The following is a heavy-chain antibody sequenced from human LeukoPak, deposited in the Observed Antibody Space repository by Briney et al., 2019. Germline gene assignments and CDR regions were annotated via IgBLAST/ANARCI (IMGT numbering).Heavy chain of an antibody. D-gene: IGHD1-26*01. Sequence: ASVKVSCKASGYTFINYGISWVRQAPGQGLEWMGWISPYNGNTKYLQKFQGRVTMITDTSTSTAYMEVRSLRSDDTAVYYCAREESIGSYQFLHDNWGQGTLVTVSS. V-gene: IGHV1-18*01. CDR3: AREESIGSYQFLHDN. CDR2: ISPYNGNT. J-gene: IGHJ4*02. CDR1: GYTFINYG.